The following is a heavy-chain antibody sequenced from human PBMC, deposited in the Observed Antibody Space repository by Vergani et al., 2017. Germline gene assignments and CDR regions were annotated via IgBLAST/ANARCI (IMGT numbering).Heavy chain of an antibody. Sequence: QVQLVQSGGGVVQPGGSLRLSCVASGFTFNRYDMQCVRQAPGKGLEWVAYVLFDGSNEYYADSVKGRFIVSSDNSNDEMYLQMNSLRTDDTAVYYCARDLAYCHEGSCARWGQGSVVTVSS. J-gene: IGHJ4*02. CDR3: ARDLAYCHEGSCAR. CDR2: VLFDGSNE. V-gene: IGHV3-30*02. D-gene: IGHD2-15*01. CDR1: GFTFNRYD.